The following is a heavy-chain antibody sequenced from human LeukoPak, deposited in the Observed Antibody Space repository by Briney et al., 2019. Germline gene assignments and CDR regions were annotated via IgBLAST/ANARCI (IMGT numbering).Heavy chain of an antibody. J-gene: IGHJ4*02. Sequence: GRSLRLSCAASGFTFSSYDIHWVRQAPGKGLEWVAFIRYDGSNKNYADSVKGRFTISRDNSKNTLYLQMNSLRAEDTAVYYCAKSISSGLAATAVGAQFDYWGQGTLVTVSS. CDR1: GFTFSSYD. CDR3: AKSISSGLAATAVGAQFDY. D-gene: IGHD1-26*01. V-gene: IGHV3-30*02. CDR2: IRYDGSNK.